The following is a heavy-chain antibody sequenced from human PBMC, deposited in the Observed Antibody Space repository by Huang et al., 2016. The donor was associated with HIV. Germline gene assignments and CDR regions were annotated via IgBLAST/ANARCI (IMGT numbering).Heavy chain of an antibody. D-gene: IGHD5-12*01. CDR2: ISYDGSNK. J-gene: IGHJ6*03. Sequence: QVQLVESGGGVVQPGRSLRLSCAASRFTFSNYAMHWVRQSPGKGLEWGAVISYDGSNKYYADSVKGRFTIYRDNSKNTLELQRNSLRAEDTAVYYCARDLWLRDLYYYYYMDVWGKGTTVTVSS. CDR3: ARDLWLRDLYYYYYMDV. V-gene: IGHV3-30-3*01. CDR1: RFTFSNYA.